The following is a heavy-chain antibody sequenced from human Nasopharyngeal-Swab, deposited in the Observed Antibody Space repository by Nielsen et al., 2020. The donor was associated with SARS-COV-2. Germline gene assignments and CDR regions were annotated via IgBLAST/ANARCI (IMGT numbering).Heavy chain of an antibody. J-gene: IGHJ4*02. Sequence: ASVKVSCKVSGSTLTEISMHWVRQAHGRGLEWMGGFDPEDGETIYAQKFQDRVTMTEDTSIDTAYMELRSLRSEDTAVYYCAASQWGEYFDYWGQGTLVSVSS. CDR3: AASQWGEYFDY. D-gene: IGHD3-16*01. CDR2: FDPEDGET. V-gene: IGHV1-24*01. CDR1: GSTLTEIS.